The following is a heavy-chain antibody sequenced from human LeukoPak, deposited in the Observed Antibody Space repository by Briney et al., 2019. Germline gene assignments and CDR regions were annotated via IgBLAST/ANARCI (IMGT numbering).Heavy chain of an antibody. Sequence: PSETLSLACTVSGGSISSFHWSWIRQPPGKGLEWIGYIYYSGSTNYNPSLKSRVTISVDTSKNQFSLKLSSATAADTAVYYCARDFTVAGTGAFDIWGQGTMVTVSS. CDR2: IYYSGST. D-gene: IGHD6-19*01. CDR3: ARDFTVAGTGAFDI. V-gene: IGHV4-59*01. J-gene: IGHJ3*02. CDR1: GGSISSFH.